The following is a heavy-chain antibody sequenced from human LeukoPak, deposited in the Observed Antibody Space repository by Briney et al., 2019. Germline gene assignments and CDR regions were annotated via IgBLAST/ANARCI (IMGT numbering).Heavy chain of an antibody. CDR1: GYTFTSYG. D-gene: IGHD6-13*01. J-gene: IGHJ5*02. CDR3: ARGRSAAAEIKDNWFDP. CDR2: ISVYNGNT. Sequence: ASVKVSCKASGYTFTSYGISRVRQAPGQGLEWMGWISVYNGNTNYAQKLQGRVTMTTDTSTSTAYMELRSLRSDDTAVYYCARGRSAAAEIKDNWFDPWGQGTLVTVSS. V-gene: IGHV1-18*01.